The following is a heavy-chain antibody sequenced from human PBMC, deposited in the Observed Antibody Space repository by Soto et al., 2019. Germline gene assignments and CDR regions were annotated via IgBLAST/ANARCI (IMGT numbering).Heavy chain of an antibody. CDR3: ARVIFGVVIAPAH. Sequence: ASVKVSCKASGYTFTSYYTHWVRQAPGQGLEWMGIINPSGGSTSYAQKFQGRVTMTRDKSTSTVYMELSSLRSEDTAVYYFARVIFGVVIAPAHWGKGTWVPV. V-gene: IGHV1-46*01. D-gene: IGHD3-3*01. CDR2: INPSGGST. CDR1: GYTFTSYY. J-gene: IGHJ4*02.